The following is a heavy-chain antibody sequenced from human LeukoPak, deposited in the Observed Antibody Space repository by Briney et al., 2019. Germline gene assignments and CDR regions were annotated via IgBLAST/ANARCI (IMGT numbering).Heavy chain of an antibody. D-gene: IGHD7-27*01. CDR3: VRDLGHSKHYFEY. CDR2: INQDGSET. V-gene: IGHV3-7*01. CDR1: GFTFSTYF. J-gene: IGHJ4*02. Sequence: GGSLRLSCAASGFTFSTYFMNWVRQTPGRGLEWMACINQDGSETYYVDSVRGRFTISRVNTKNSVYLQMNSLRAEDTAVYYCVRDLGHSKHYFEYWGQGALVTVSS.